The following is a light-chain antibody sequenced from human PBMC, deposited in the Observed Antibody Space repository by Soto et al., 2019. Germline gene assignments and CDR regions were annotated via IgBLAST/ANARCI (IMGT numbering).Light chain of an antibody. CDR3: QQLTDWPPQWT. V-gene: IGKV3-11*01. CDR2: DAS. CDR1: QSISSY. J-gene: IGKJ1*01. Sequence: EVVLTQSPDTLSLPPGERATLSCRASQSISSYLAWYQQKPGQAPRLLIYDASSRATGIPARFSGSGSGTDFTLTISSLEPEDFAVDSCQQLTDWPPQWTFGQGTKVELK.